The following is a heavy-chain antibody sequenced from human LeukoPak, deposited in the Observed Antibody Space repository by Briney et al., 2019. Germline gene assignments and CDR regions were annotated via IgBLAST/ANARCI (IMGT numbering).Heavy chain of an antibody. D-gene: IGHD3-3*01. CDR2: INSDGSST. V-gene: IGHV3-74*01. CDR3: ARKSPSTIFGVAEFDY. J-gene: IGHJ4*02. Sequence: PGGSLRLSCAASGFTFSSYWMHWVRQAPGKGLVWVSRINSDGSSTSYADSVKGRFTISRDNAKNTLYLQMNSLRAEDTAVYYCARKSPSTIFGVAEFDYWGQGTLVTVSS. CDR1: GFTFSSYW.